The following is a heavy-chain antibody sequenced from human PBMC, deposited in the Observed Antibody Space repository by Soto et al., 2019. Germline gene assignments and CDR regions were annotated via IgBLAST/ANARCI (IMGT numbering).Heavy chain of an antibody. CDR1: SDSILSNY. J-gene: IGHJ5*02. D-gene: IGHD2-2*01. V-gene: IGHV4-59*01. Sequence: PSDTLSLTCTVPSDSILSNYWSWIRQPPGKGLEWIGYVYSSGSTNYNPSPKSRVTISVDTSKNQFSLKLSSVTAADTAVYYCARVSLDAPVPWRDPWGQGTLVTVS. CDR3: ARVSLDAPVPWRDP. CDR2: VYSSGST.